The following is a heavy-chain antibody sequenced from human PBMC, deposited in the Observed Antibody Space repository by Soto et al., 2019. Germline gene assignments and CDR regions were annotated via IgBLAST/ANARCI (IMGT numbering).Heavy chain of an antibody. CDR1: GGSVSSGSYY. Sequence: LALTCTVSGGSVSSGSYYWSWIRQPPGKGLEWIGYIYYSGSTNYNPSLKSRVTISVDTSKNQFSLKLSSVTAADTAVYYCARGSEYSSSWSSDYWGQGTLVTVSS. V-gene: IGHV4-61*01. CDR2: IYYSGST. D-gene: IGHD6-13*01. J-gene: IGHJ4*02. CDR3: ARGSEYSSSWSSDY.